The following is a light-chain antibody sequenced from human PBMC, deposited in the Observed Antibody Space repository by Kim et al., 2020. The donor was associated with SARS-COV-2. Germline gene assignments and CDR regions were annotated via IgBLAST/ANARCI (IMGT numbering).Light chain of an antibody. V-gene: IGKV3-20*01. CDR3: QQYSSSPAT. CDR2: GSS. J-gene: IGKJ1*01. CDR1: SNY. Sequence: SNYLAWYQSKPGPAPRPLSYGSSSRATGNPDRFSWRGFGTDFPSPLTRLGPEDFAMYYCQQYSSSPATFGQGNKVDIK.